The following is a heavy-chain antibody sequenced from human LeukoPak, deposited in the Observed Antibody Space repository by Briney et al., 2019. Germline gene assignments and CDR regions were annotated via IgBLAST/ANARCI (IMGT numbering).Heavy chain of an antibody. CDR2: INHSGST. V-gene: IGHV4-34*01. CDR3: ARGGVGASDY. J-gene: IGHJ4*02. CDR1: GGSFSGYY. D-gene: IGHD1-26*01. Sequence: SETLSLTCAVYGGSFSGYYWSWIRQPPGKGLEWIGEINHSGSTNYNPSLKSRVTISADTSKNQFSLKLSSVTAADTAVYYCARGGVGASDYWGQGTLVTVSS.